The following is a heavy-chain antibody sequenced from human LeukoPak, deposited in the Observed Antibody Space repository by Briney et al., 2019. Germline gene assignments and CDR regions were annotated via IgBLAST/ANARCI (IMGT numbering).Heavy chain of an antibody. CDR3: ARDDTNYGDFRFSY. J-gene: IGHJ6*04. D-gene: IGHD4-17*01. Sequence: SGGSLRLSCAASGFTFSSYNMNWVRQAPGKGLEWVSSISTSSSYIYYADSLKGRFTISRDNAKKSLFLQMNSLRADDTAVYYCARDDTNYGDFRFSYWGKGTTVTVSS. CDR1: GFTFSSYN. CDR2: ISTSSSYI. V-gene: IGHV3-21*01.